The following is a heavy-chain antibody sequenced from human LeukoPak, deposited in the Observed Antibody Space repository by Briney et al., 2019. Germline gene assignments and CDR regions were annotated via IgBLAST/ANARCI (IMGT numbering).Heavy chain of an antibody. CDR3: ARDRPYCSSTSCYLNWFDP. D-gene: IGHD2-2*01. Sequence: PSKTLSLTCTVSGGSISSYYWSWIRQPPGKGLEWIGYIYYSGSTNYNPSLKSRVTISVDTSKNQFSLKLSSVTAADTAVYYCARDRPYCSSTSCYLNWFDPWGQGTLVTVSS. V-gene: IGHV4-59*01. CDR2: IYYSGST. J-gene: IGHJ5*02. CDR1: GGSISSYY.